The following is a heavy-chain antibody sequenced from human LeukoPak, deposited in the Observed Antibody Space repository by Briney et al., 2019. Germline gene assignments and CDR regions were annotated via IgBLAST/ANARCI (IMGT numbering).Heavy chain of an antibody. Sequence: GESLKISCKGSGYSFTSYWIGWVRPLPGKGLEWMGIIYPGDSDTRYSPSFQGQVTISADKSISTAYLQWSSLKASDTAMYYCATLYCSSTSCYSPLDYGMDVWGQGTTVTVSS. CDR1: GYSFTSYW. J-gene: IGHJ6*02. CDR2: IYPGDSDT. V-gene: IGHV5-51*01. CDR3: ATLYCSSTSCYSPLDYGMDV. D-gene: IGHD2-2*01.